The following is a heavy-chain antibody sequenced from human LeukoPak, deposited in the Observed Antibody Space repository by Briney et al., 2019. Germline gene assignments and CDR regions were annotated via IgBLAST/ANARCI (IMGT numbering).Heavy chain of an antibody. J-gene: IGHJ4*02. CDR3: ARDHCSSTNCYFDF. D-gene: IGHD2-2*01. CDR1: GFIFSGYG. V-gene: IGHV3-48*02. CDR2: ISSSTSTI. Sequence: GRSLRLSCAASGFIFSGYGMNWVRQAPGKGLEWISYISSSTSTIYYADSVKGRFTISRDNAKNSLYLQMNSLRDEDTAVYYCARDHCSSTNCYFDFWGQGTLVTVSS.